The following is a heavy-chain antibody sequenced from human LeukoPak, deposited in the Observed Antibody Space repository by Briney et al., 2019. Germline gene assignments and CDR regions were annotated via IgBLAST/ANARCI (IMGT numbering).Heavy chain of an antibody. CDR3: ARAYVIPYYYDSKGPDAFDI. D-gene: IGHD3-22*01. Sequence: ASVKVSCKASGYTFTSYYMHWVRQAPGQGLEWMGIINPSGGSTSYAQKFQGRVTMTRDTSTSTVYMELSSLRSEDTAVYYCARAYVIPYYYDSKGPDAFDIWGQGTMVTVSS. CDR1: GYTFTSYY. J-gene: IGHJ3*02. CDR2: INPSGGST. V-gene: IGHV1-46*01.